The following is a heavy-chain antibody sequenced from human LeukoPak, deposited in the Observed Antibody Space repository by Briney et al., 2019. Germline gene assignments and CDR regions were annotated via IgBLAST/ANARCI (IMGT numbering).Heavy chain of an antibody. J-gene: IGHJ5*02. CDR1: GYTFTGYY. CDR3: ARGKLLWFGELLANNWFDP. D-gene: IGHD3-10*01. CDR2: INPNSGGT. V-gene: IGHV1-2*02. Sequence: GASVKVSCKASGYTFTGYYMHWVRQAPGQGLEWMGWINPNSGGTNYAQKFQGRVTMTRDTSISTAYMELSRLRSDDTAVYYCARGKLLWFGELLANNWFDPWGQGTLVTVSS.